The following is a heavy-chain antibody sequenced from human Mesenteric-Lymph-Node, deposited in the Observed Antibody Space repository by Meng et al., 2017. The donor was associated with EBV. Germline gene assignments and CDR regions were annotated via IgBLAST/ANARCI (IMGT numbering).Heavy chain of an antibody. Sequence: QGQLQESGPGLVKPSETLSLTCTVSGGYVSINNYYWSWIRQPPGKGLEWIGYVYYSGSTNYNPSLKSRVTISVDTSKNQFSLDLYSVTAADTAVYYCARENPARGNWFDPWGQGALVTVSS. CDR1: GGYVSINNYY. D-gene: IGHD3-10*01. CDR2: VYYSGST. CDR3: ARENPARGNWFDP. J-gene: IGHJ5*02. V-gene: IGHV4-61*01.